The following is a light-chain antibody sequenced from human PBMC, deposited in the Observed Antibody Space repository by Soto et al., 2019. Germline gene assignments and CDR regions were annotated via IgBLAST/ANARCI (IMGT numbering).Light chain of an antibody. CDR3: QQFNSYTPMYT. Sequence: ASQLTQSPSSLSASVGDRVTITCRASQGVSSAIAGYQQKPGKAPKVLIYDASNLESGVPSRFSGSGSGTDFTITSSSRQPEDFATYDCQQFNSYTPMYTFGQGTKLEIK. CDR2: DAS. CDR1: QGVSSA. V-gene: IGKV1-13*02. J-gene: IGKJ2*01.